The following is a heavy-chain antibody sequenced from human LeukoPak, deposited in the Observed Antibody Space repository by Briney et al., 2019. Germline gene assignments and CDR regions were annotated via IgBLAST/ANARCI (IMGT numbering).Heavy chain of an antibody. V-gene: IGHV4-59*08. Sequence: PSETLSLTCTVSADSISSYYWNWLRQSPGKGLEWIGYIYYTGTTKYNPSLTSRVTISIDMSKNQFSLKLSSVTAADTAVYYCATSVGTTGTTWGQGTLVIVSS. CDR2: IYYTGTT. D-gene: IGHD1-1*01. CDR1: ADSISSYY. CDR3: ATSVGTTGTT. J-gene: IGHJ4*02.